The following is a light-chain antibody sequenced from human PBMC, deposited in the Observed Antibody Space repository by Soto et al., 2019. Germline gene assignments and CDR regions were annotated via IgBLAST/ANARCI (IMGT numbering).Light chain of an antibody. CDR2: DAS. J-gene: IGKJ1*01. V-gene: IGKV3D-15*01. CDR3: QQYHNWPA. CDR1: QTVRNN. Sequence: EFVLTQSPGTLSLSPGERATLSCRASQTVRNNYLAWYQQKPGQAPRLLIYDASSRATGIPGRFSGSGSGTEFTLTISSLQSEDFAVYYCQQYHNWPAFGQGTKVDIK.